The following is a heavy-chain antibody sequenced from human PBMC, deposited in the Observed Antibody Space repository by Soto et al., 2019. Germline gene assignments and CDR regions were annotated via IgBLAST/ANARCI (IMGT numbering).Heavy chain of an antibody. CDR2: ISYDGSNK. Sequence: QVQLVESGGGVVQPGRSLRLSCAASGFTFSSYAMHWVRQAPGKGLEWVAVISYDGSNKYYADSVKGRFTISRDNSKNTLYLQMNSLRAEDTAVYYCARDLDATDGTYFDYWGQGTLVTVSS. V-gene: IGHV3-30-3*01. D-gene: IGHD1-1*01. CDR1: GFTFSSYA. CDR3: ARDLDATDGTYFDY. J-gene: IGHJ4*02.